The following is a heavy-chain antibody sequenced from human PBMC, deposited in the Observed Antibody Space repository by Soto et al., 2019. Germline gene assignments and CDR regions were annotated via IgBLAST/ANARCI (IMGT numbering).Heavy chain of an antibody. D-gene: IGHD5-18*01. CDR1: RFTFSSYE. Sequence: SLRLSCAASRFTFSSYEMNWVRQAPGKGMEWASCISSSGSTIYYADSVKGRFTISRDNANNSLYLQMNSLRAEDTAVYYCARVRAARVSAYYYYCYGMDVWGRGTRVAVSS. J-gene: IGHJ6*01. CDR2: ISSSGSTI. V-gene: IGHV3-48*03. CDR3: ARVRAARVSAYYYYCYGMDV.